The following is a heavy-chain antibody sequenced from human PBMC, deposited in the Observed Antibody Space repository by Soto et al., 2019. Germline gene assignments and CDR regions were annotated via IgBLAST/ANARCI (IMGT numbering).Heavy chain of an antibody. Sequence: LSLTCDVYGGSFSAYYWTWIRQPPGKGLEWIGEINHSGSTNYNPSLKSRVTISLDTSKNQFSLKLTSVTAADTAVYYCAREKTYYDILTGYYWFDPWGQGTLVTVSS. CDR2: INHSGST. J-gene: IGHJ5*02. CDR1: GGSFSAYY. D-gene: IGHD3-9*01. CDR3: AREKTYYDILTGYYWFDP. V-gene: IGHV4-34*01.